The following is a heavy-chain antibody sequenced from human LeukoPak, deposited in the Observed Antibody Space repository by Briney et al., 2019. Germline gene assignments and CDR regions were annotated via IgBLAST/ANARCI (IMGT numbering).Heavy chain of an antibody. CDR1: GFTFISYE. Sequence: PGGSLRLSCAASGFTFISYEMNWVRQAPGKGLEWVSYISSSGSSIYYADSVKGRFTISRDNAKNSLYLQMNSLRAEDTAVCYCARIGAYYDLDYWGQGTLVTVSS. V-gene: IGHV3-48*03. D-gene: IGHD3-22*01. J-gene: IGHJ4*02. CDR3: ARIGAYYDLDY. CDR2: ISSSGSSI.